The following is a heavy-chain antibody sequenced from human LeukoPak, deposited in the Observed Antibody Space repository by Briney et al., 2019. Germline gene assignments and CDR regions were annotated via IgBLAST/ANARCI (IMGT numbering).Heavy chain of an antibody. V-gene: IGHV1-2*02. Sequence: ASVKVSCKASGYTFTGYYMHWVRQAPGQGLEWMGWINPNSGGTNYAQKFQGRVTMTRDTSISTAYMELSRLRSDDTAVYYCASLYCSSTSCHIPLDYWGQGTLVTVSS. D-gene: IGHD2-2*01. CDR3: ASLYCSSTSCHIPLDY. J-gene: IGHJ4*02. CDR2: INPNSGGT. CDR1: GYTFTGYY.